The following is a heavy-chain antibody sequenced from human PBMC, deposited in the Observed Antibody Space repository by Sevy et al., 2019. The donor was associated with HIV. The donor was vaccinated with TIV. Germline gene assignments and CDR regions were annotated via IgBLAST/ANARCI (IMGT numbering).Heavy chain of an antibody. CDR1: GFNFSSYW. Sequence: GGSLRLSCAASGFNFSSYWMSWVRQAPGKGLEWVATMKEDGSEKSYVDSVKGRFTISRDNAKNSLYLQMNSLRVDDTALYFCVREGLGGFSDSLDCWGQGTLVTVSS. J-gene: IGHJ4*02. CDR2: MKEDGSEK. V-gene: IGHV3-7*01. D-gene: IGHD7-27*01. CDR3: VREGLGGFSDSLDC.